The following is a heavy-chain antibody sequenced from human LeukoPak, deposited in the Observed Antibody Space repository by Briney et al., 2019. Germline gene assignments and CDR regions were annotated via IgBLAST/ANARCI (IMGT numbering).Heavy chain of an antibody. J-gene: IGHJ4*02. Sequence: GSLRLSCAASGFTFSSYAMSWVRQAPWKGLEWVAPISGSGATTYYADSVKGRFTISRDNSKNTLYLQMNSLRAEDTAVYYCAKAHDIVVVLDFWGQGTLVTVSS. D-gene: IGHD2-15*01. CDR2: ISGSGATT. V-gene: IGHV3-23*01. CDR1: GFTFSSYA. CDR3: AKAHDIVVVLDF.